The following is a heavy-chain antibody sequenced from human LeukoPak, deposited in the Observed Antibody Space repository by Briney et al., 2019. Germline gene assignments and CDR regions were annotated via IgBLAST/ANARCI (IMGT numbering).Heavy chain of an antibody. D-gene: IGHD2-21*02. CDR1: GYTFNSYG. J-gene: IGHJ4*02. CDR2: ISIYTGNT. V-gene: IGHV1-18*04. CDR3: ARVRGTALTAYPGYFDY. Sequence: ASVKVSCKASGYTFNSYGISWVRQAPGQGLEWMGWISIYTGNTKYGEKFQGRATMTRDTSTSTAYLEVRSLSSDATAVYYCARVRGTALTAYPGYFDYWGQGTLVTVSS.